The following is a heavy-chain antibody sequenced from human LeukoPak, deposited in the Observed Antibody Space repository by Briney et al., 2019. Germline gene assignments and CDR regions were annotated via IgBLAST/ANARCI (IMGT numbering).Heavy chain of an antibody. CDR3: ARRGSSWYVDY. V-gene: IGHV4-59*12. D-gene: IGHD6-13*01. CDR1: GGSISSYY. Sequence: SETLSLTCTVSGGSISSYYWSWIRQPPGKGLEWIGYIYYTGNTKYNPSLKSRVTISVDRSKNQFSLKLSSVTAADTAVYYCARRGSSWYVDYWGQGTLVTVSS. CDR2: IYYTGNT. J-gene: IGHJ4*02.